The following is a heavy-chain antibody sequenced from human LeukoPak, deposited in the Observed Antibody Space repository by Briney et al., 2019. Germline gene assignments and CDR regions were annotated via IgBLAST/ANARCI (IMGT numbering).Heavy chain of an antibody. V-gene: IGHV3-21*01. CDR3: ARDDSSGVLDY. Sequence: GGSLRLSCAASGFTFSRYSMNWVRQAPGKGLEWVSFISSSSSYIYYADSVKGRFTISRDNAKNSLYLQMNSLRAEDTAVYYCARDDSSGVLDYWGQGTPVTVSS. J-gene: IGHJ4*02. CDR1: GFTFSRYS. D-gene: IGHD3-22*01. CDR2: ISSSSSYI.